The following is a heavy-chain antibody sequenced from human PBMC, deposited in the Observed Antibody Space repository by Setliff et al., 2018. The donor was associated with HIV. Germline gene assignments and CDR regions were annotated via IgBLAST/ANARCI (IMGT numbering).Heavy chain of an antibody. D-gene: IGHD3-22*01. CDR2: ISTSGRT. V-gene: IGHV4-61*09. CDR3: ARADNYYYDSGAFKSGLDAFDI. J-gene: IGHJ3*02. CDR1: GGSVSSGNYY. Sequence: NPSETLSLTCTVSGGSVSSGNYYWSWIRQPAGKGLEWIVHISTSGRTNYNPSLMSRLTISVDTSKNQFSLKLSSVTAADTAVYHCARADNYYYDSGAFKSGLDAFDIWGQGTMVTVSS.